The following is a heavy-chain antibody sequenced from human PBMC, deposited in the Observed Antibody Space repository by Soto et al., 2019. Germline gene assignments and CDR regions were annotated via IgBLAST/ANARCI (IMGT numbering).Heavy chain of an antibody. J-gene: IGHJ4*02. CDR3: ARDGYSGYDYSSY. CDR1: GFTVSSNY. Sequence: GGSLILSCAASGFTVSSNYMSWVRQAPGNGLEWVSVIYSGGSTYYADSVKGRFTISRHNSKNTLYLQMNSLRAEDTAVYYCARDGYSGYDYSSYWGQGTLVTVSS. D-gene: IGHD5-12*01. CDR2: IYSGGST. V-gene: IGHV3-53*04.